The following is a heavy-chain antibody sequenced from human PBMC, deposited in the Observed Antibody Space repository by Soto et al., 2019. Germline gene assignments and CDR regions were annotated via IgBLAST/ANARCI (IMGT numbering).Heavy chain of an antibody. Sequence: QLQLQESGPGQVRPSETLSLTCIVSGVSVRSYTWSWVRQPANKGLEWIGRVLSSVSATYNPSLKSGVTITMDTPENRISLKLDSVTAADAGVYYCARDGMTTGDTWGPGTAVTVSS. D-gene: IGHD2-21*02. CDR3: ARDGMTTGDT. J-gene: IGHJ4*02. V-gene: IGHV4-4*07. CDR1: GVSVRSYT. CDR2: VLSSVSA.